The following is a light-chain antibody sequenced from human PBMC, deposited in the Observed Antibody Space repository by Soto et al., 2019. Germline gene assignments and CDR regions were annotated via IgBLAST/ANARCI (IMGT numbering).Light chain of an antibody. CDR3: KQRSSRPLT. CDR1: QSITNF. Sequence: EVVLTQSPATLSLSPGERATLSCRASQSITNFLAWYQQRPGQTPRLLIYDSSIRAAGFPARFSGSGSGTDFTLTINNLEPEDFAVYFCKQRSSRPLTFGGGTKVDIK. J-gene: IGKJ4*01. V-gene: IGKV3-11*01. CDR2: DSS.